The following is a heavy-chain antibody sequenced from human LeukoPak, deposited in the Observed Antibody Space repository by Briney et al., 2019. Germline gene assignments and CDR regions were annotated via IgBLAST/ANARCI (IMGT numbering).Heavy chain of an antibody. CDR3: ARDKQYSGYEIFFHY. D-gene: IGHD5-12*01. J-gene: IGHJ4*02. CDR1: GFTFSNYW. CDR2: IKQDESEK. V-gene: IGHV3-7*01. Sequence: GGSLRLSCSASGFTFSNYWMSWVRQAPGKGLEWVANIKQDESEKYYVDSVKGRFTISRDNAKSSLYLQMNSLRVEDTAVYYCARDKQYSGYEIFFHYWGQGTLVTVSS.